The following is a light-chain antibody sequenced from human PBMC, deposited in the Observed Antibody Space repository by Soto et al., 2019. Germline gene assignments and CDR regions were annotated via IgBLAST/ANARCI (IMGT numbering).Light chain of an antibody. V-gene: IGKV3-20*01. Sequence: EIVLTQSPGTLSLSPGERATLSCRASQSIRGSYLAWYQQRPGQAPRLLIYGAFNRATGIPARFSGSGSGTDFTLTISRLEPEDFAVYYCQYYDKLAKAITFGQGTRLEIK. CDR1: QSIRGSY. CDR2: GAF. J-gene: IGKJ5*01. CDR3: QYYDKLAKAIT.